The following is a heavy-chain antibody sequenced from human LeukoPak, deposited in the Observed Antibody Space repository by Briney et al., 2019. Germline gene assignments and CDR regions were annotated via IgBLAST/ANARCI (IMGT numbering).Heavy chain of an antibody. D-gene: IGHD3-22*01. J-gene: IGHJ4*02. V-gene: IGHV3-23*01. Sequence: GGSLRLSCAASGLSFGFYAMSWVRQAPGKGLEWVSSISGGGAGTYYADSVRGRFTISRDNSKNTLYLQMNSLRAEDTAVYYCAKTREYHDSSGFDYWGQGTLVTVSS. CDR1: GLSFGFYA. CDR3: AKTREYHDSSGFDY. CDR2: ISGGGAGT.